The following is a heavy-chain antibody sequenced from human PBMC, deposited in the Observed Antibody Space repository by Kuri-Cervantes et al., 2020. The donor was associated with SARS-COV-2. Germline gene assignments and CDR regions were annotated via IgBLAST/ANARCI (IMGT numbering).Heavy chain of an antibody. J-gene: IGHJ5*02. CDR2: INAGNGNT. CDR1: GGTFSSYA. V-gene: IGHV1-3*01. CDR3: ARVWGNWNYGYWFDP. Sequence: ASVKVSCKASGGTFSSYAISWVRQAPGQRLEWMGWINAGNGNTKYSQKFQGRVTITRDTSASTAYMELSSLRSEDTAVYYCARVWGNWNYGYWFDPWGQGTLVTVSS. D-gene: IGHD1-7*01.